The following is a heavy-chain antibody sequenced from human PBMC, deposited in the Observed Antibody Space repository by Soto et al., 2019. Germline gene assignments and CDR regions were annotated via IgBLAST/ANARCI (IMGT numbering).Heavy chain of an antibody. V-gene: IGHV4-31*03. Sequence: SETLPLTCTVSGGSSSSGGYYWSWIRQHPGKGLEWIGYIYYSGSTYYNPSLKSRVTISVDTSKNQFSLKLSSVTAADTAVYYCARVSGRYFDWLLYPSFVDYWGQGTLVTVSS. J-gene: IGHJ4*02. CDR2: IYYSGST. CDR1: GGSSSSGGYY. CDR3: ARVSGRYFDWLLYPSFVDY. D-gene: IGHD3-9*01.